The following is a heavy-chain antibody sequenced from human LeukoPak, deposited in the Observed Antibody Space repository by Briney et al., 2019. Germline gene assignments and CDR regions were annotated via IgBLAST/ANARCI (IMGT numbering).Heavy chain of an antibody. CDR2: ISGSGGRT. CDR3: ANYGSSGWYSFDY. D-gene: IGHD6-19*01. V-gene: IGHV3-23*01. Sequence: GGSLRLSCAASGFTFSSYAMNWVRQAPGKGLEWVSPISGSGGRTYYADSVKGRFTISRDNSKNTLYLQMNSLRAEDTAVYYCANYGSSGWYSFDYWGQGTLVTVSS. CDR1: GFTFSSYA. J-gene: IGHJ4*02.